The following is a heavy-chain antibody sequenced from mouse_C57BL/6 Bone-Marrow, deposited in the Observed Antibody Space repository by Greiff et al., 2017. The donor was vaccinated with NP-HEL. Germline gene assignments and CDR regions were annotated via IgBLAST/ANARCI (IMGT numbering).Heavy chain of an antibody. V-gene: IGHV2-2*01. J-gene: IGHJ3*01. CDR1: GFSLTSYG. CDR2: IWSGGST. D-gene: IGHD2-4*01. CDR3: ARAGYDYDDGFAY. Sequence: QVQLQQSGPGLVQPSQSLSITCTVSGFSLTSYGVHWVRQSPGKGLEWLGVIWSGGSTDYNAAFISRLSISKDNSKSQVFFKMNSLQADDTAIYYCARAGYDYDDGFAYWGQGTLVTVSA.